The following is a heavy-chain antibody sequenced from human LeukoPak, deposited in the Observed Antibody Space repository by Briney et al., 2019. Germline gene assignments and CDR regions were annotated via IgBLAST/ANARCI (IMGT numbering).Heavy chain of an antibody. J-gene: IGHJ4*02. Sequence: PSETLSLTCTVSGGSISPYYWSWIRQPPGKGLEWIAFIYYSGSAHYNPSLKSRVTISVDTSENQFSLKLSSVTAADTAVYYCARHSLENQWLAPFDYWGQGTLVTVSS. CDR3: ARHSLENQWLAPFDY. D-gene: IGHD6-19*01. V-gene: IGHV4-59*08. CDR2: IYYSGSA. CDR1: GGSISPYY.